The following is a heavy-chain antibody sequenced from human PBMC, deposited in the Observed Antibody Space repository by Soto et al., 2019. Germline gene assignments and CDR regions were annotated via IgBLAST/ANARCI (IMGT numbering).Heavy chain of an antibody. Sequence: GGSLRLSCAASGFTFSSYAMHWVRQAPGKGLEYVSAISSNGGSTYYANSVKGRFTISRDNSKNTLYLQMGSLRAEDMAVYYCARLVPHCSSTSCYPLPEMDVWGKGTTVTVSS. CDR1: GFTFSSYA. CDR2: ISSNGGST. CDR3: ARLVPHCSSTSCYPLPEMDV. D-gene: IGHD2-2*01. V-gene: IGHV3-64*01. J-gene: IGHJ6*04.